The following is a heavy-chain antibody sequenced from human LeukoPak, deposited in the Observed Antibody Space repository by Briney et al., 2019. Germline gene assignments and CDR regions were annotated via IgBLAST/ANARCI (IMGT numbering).Heavy chain of an antibody. Sequence: PSETLSLTCTVSGGSISSSSYYWGWIRQPPGKGLEWIGSIYYSGSTNYNPSLKSRVTISVDTSKNQFSLKLSSVTAADTAVYYCARVPTVRRIYWFDPWGQGTLVTVSS. D-gene: IGHD4-11*01. CDR1: GGSISSSSYY. V-gene: IGHV4-39*07. J-gene: IGHJ5*02. CDR2: IYYSGST. CDR3: ARVPTVRRIYWFDP.